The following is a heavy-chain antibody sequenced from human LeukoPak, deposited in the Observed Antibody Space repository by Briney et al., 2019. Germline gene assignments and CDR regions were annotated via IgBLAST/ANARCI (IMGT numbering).Heavy chain of an antibody. CDR3: ARGPLRSGYYRPNWFDP. J-gene: IGHJ5*02. Sequence: SETLSLTCAVYGGSFSGYYWSWIRQHPGKGLEWIGYIYYSGSTNYTPSLKSRVTISVDTSKNQFSLKLKSVTAADTAVYYCARGPLRSGYYRPNWFDPWGQGTLVTVPS. CDR2: IYYSGST. V-gene: IGHV4-34*01. CDR1: GGSFSGYY. D-gene: IGHD3-3*01.